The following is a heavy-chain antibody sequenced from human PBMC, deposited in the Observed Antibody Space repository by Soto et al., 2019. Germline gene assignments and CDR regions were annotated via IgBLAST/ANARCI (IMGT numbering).Heavy chain of an antibody. V-gene: IGHV3-23*01. D-gene: IGHD3-3*01. J-gene: IGHJ4*02. CDR3: SKRSGDFSSGYYPFDY. CDR2: ISGSAGT. CDR1: GFTFSSYA. Sequence: LRLSCAASGFTFSSYAMSWVRQAPGKGLEWVSSISGSAGTYYADSVKGRSTISRDNSKNTLYLQINSLRAEDTAVYYCSKRSGDFSSGYYPFDYWGQGTLVTSPQ.